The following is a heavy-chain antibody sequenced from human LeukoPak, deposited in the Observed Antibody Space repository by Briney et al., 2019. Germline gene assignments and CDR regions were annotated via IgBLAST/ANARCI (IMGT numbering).Heavy chain of an antibody. D-gene: IGHD3-22*01. CDR2: IIPIFGTA. J-gene: IGHJ4*02. Sequence: SVKVSCKASGGTFSSYAISWVRQAPGQGLEWMGGIIPIFGTANYAQKFQGRVTITADESTSTAYMELSSLRSEDTAVYYCARGDHYYDSSGYLDYWGQGTLVTVSS. V-gene: IGHV1-69*13. CDR1: GGTFSSYA. CDR3: ARGDHYYDSSGYLDY.